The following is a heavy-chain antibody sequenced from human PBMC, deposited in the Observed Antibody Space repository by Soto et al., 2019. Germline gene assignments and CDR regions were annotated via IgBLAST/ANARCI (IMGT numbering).Heavy chain of an antibody. J-gene: IGHJ4*02. CDR2: IYYSGTT. D-gene: IGHD1-26*01. Sequence: PSETLSLTCAVYGGSFSGYFWSWIRQPPGKGLEWMGYIYYSGTTTNYNPSLKSRVTLSVDTSKNQFSLKLSSVTAADTAVYYCARLGGSYAVPHFDYWGQGTLVTVSS. CDR1: GGSFSGYF. CDR3: ARLGGSYAVPHFDY. V-gene: IGHV4-59*08.